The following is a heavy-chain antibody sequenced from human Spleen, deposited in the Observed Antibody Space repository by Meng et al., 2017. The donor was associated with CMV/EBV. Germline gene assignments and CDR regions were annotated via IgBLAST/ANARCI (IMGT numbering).Heavy chain of an antibody. D-gene: IGHD3-10*02. V-gene: IGHV3-30*02. CDR3: AKRTMFLSYGMDV. CDR2: IRYDGSNE. CDR1: GFTFSDYG. J-gene: IGHJ6*02. Sequence: GESLKISCAASGFTFSDYGMHWVRQAPGKGLEWVAFIRYDGSNEYYADSTRGRFTISRDNSQNTLYLQMNSLRAEDTAVYYCAKRTMFLSYGMDVWGQGTTVTVSS.